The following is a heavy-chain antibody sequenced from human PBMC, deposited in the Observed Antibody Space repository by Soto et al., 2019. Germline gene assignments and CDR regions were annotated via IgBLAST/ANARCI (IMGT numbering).Heavy chain of an antibody. Sequence: QVQLQESGPGLVKPSETLSLTCIVSVDSVSSGNYYWSWIRQAPGKGLEWIGYIHDSGNTNYYPSLKSPVTIAVDTSKNQFSLKLNSVTPADTAIYYCARAYYYGLVRGRSMDVWGQGTTVTVSS. CDR1: VDSVSSGNYY. J-gene: IGHJ6*02. CDR2: IHDSGNT. D-gene: IGHD3-10*01. CDR3: ARAYYYGLVRGRSMDV. V-gene: IGHV4-61*01.